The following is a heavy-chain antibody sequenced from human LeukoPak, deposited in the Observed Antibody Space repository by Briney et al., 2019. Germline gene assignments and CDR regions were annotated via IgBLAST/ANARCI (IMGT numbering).Heavy chain of an antibody. CDR1: GGSISSGGYY. D-gene: IGHD6-6*01. Sequence: LSLTCTVSGGSISSGGYYWSWIRQAPGKGLEWVSYISSSGSTIYYADSVKGRFTISRDNAKNSLYLQMNSLRAEDTAVYYCARAVIAARPFDYWGQGTLVTVSS. CDR3: ARAVIAARPFDY. V-gene: IGHV3-11*01. CDR2: ISSSGSTI. J-gene: IGHJ4*02.